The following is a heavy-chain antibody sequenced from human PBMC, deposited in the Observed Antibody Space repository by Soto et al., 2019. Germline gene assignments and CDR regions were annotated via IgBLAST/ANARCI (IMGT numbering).Heavy chain of an antibody. J-gene: IGHJ5*02. Sequence: QLQLQESGPGLVKPSETLSLTCSVSGGSISRNNHYWGWIRQPPGKGLEWIVSIYYSGSTYYNPSLNRRVTIAVDTSKNQFSLKLSCVTAADTAVYYCARQGITMIVVVVTDNWFDPWGQGTLVTVSS. CDR1: GGSISRNNHY. V-gene: IGHV4-39*01. CDR2: IYYSGST. D-gene: IGHD3-22*01. CDR3: ARQGITMIVVVVTDNWFDP.